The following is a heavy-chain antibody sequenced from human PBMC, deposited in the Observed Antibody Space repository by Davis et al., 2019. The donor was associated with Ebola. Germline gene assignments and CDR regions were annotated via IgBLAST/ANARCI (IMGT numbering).Heavy chain of an antibody. V-gene: IGHV4-34*01. J-gene: IGHJ6*03. CDR3: ARTSAAAYYDFWSGYPYYYYMDV. D-gene: IGHD3-3*01. CDR2: INHRGST. CDR1: GGSFSGYY. Sequence: PSETLSLTCAVYGGSFSGYYWSWIRQPPGKGLEWIGEINHRGSTNYNPSLKSRVTISVDTSKNQFYLKLSSGTAADTAVYYCARTSAAAYYDFWSGYPYYYYMDVWGKGTTVTVSS.